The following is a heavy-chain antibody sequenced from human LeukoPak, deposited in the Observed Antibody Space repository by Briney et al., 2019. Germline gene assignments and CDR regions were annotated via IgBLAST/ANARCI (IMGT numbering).Heavy chain of an antibody. CDR3: ARGETQGDFWSGYYSGNSIYYFDY. D-gene: IGHD3-3*01. CDR2: IYYSGST. Sequence: PSETLSLTCTVSGGSISSSSYYWGWIRQPPGKGLEWIGSIYYSGSTYYNPSLKSRVTISVDTSKNQFSLKLSSVTAADTAVYYCARGETQGDFWSGYYSGNSIYYFDYWGQGTLVTVSS. CDR1: GGSISSSSYY. V-gene: IGHV4-39*07. J-gene: IGHJ4*02.